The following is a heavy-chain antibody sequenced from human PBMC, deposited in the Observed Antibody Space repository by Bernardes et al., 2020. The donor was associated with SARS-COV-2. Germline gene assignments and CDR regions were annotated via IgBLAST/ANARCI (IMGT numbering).Heavy chain of an antibody. CDR2: IDYTGRT. CDR1: GGSISNYY. V-gene: IGHV4-59*01. J-gene: IGHJ2*01. CDR3: AREPYSSSSQYFDL. Sequence: TLSLTCTVSGGSISNYYWSWIRQPPGKGLEWIGYIDYTGRTNYSPSLKSRVTISVDTSQNQFSLNLTSVTAADTAVYSCAREPYSSSSQYFDLWGRGTLVAVSS. D-gene: IGHD6-6*01.